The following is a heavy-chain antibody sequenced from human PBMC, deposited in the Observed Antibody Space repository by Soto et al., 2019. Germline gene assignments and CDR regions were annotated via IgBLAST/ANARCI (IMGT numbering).Heavy chain of an antibody. D-gene: IGHD6-13*01. CDR2: ISSNSAYI. CDR1: GFTFRSFT. CDR3: TRDASRDSSARGWFDP. J-gene: IGHJ5*02. V-gene: IGHV3-21*01. Sequence: GGSLRLSCAASGFTFRSFTMNWVRQAPGKGLEWVSTISSNSAYIYYTDALRGRFTISRDNAKNSLHLQMNSLRAEDTAVYYFTRDASRDSSARGWFDPWGPGTLVTVSS.